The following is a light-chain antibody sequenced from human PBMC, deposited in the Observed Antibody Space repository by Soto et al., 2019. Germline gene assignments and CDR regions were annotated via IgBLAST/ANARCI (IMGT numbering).Light chain of an antibody. CDR3: GTWDSSLNVWM. CDR1: GSNIGSNY. J-gene: IGLJ3*02. V-gene: IGLV1-51*01. CDR2: DND. Sequence: QSALTQPPSVSAAPGQRVTISCSGSGSNIGSNYLSWYQQLPGTAPKLLLYDNDKRPSEIPARFSASKSGTSATLDITGLQTGDEAYYYCGTWDSSLNVWMFGGGTKLTVL.